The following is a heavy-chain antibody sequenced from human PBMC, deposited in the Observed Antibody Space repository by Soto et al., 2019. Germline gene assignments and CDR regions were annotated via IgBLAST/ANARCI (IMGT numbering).Heavy chain of an antibody. V-gene: IGHV3-33*01. J-gene: IGHJ4*02. CDR1: GFTFSVYG. CDR3: AREGTYCSGGSCYPHFDY. D-gene: IGHD2-15*01. CDR2: IWYDGSNK. Sequence: PVVSLRLSCAASGFTFSVYGMHWVRQAPGKGLEWVAVIWYDGSNKYYADSVKGRFTISRDNSKNTLYLQMNSLRAEDTAVYYCAREGTYCSGGSCYPHFDYWGQGT.